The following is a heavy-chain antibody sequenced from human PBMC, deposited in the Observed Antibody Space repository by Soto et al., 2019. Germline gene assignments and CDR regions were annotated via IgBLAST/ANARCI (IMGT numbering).Heavy chain of an antibody. D-gene: IGHD2-21*02. CDR1: GYTFTSYA. CDR2: INAGNGNT. V-gene: IGHV1-3*01. J-gene: IGHJ4*02. CDR3: ARDGAAYYGGDRFVGKDYFDL. Sequence: GASVKVSCKASGYTFTSYAMHWVRQAPGQRLEWMGWINAGNGNTKYSQKFHGRVTITRDTSASTAYMELSSLRSEDTAIYFCARDGAAYYGGDRFVGKDYFDLWGQGTLVTVSS.